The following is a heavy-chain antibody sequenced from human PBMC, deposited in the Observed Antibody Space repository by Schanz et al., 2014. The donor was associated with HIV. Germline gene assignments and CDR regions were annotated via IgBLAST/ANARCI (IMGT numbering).Heavy chain of an antibody. CDR1: GFTFTYYG. CDR2: IWYDGSNK. J-gene: IGHJ3*02. CDR3: AKDMGSGSYEAFDI. D-gene: IGHD1-26*01. V-gene: IGHV3-30*02. Sequence: QVQLAESGGGVVQPGGSLRLSCAASGFTFTYYGMQWVRQAPGKGLEWVAVIWYDGSNKYYTDSVKGRFTISRDNAKNFLYLQMNSLRAEDTALYYCAKDMGSGSYEAFDIWGQGTMVTVSS.